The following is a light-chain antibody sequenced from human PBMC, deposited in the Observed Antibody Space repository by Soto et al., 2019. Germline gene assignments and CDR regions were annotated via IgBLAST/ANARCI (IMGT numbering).Light chain of an antibody. CDR1: QSVLYSSNSKNY. CDR3: QQYYSTPIT. Sequence: DIVMTQSPDSLAVSLGERATINCKSSQSVLYSSNSKNYLAWYQQKPGQPPKLLIYWASTRESGVPDRFSGSGSGTDFTLNISSLQAEDVAVYYCQQYYSTPITFGQGTRLEIK. J-gene: IGKJ5*01. V-gene: IGKV4-1*01. CDR2: WAS.